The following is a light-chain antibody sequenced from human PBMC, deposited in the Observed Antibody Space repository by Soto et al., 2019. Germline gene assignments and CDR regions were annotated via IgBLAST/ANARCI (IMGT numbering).Light chain of an antibody. V-gene: IGKV1-39*01. J-gene: IGKJ1*01. CDR1: QSISTY. CDR3: QQSYSNPTWT. CDR2: DSS. Sequence: DIQLTQSPPSLSASVGDRITITCRASQSISTYLNWYQQKPGEAPTLLVYDSSTLQSGVPSRFSGSGFGAEFTLTVSSLQPEDFATYYCQQSYSNPTWTFGQGTKVDIK.